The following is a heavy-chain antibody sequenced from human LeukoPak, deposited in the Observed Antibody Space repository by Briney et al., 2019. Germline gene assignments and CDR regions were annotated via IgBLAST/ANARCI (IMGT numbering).Heavy chain of an antibody. V-gene: IGHV3-48*01. CDR2: ISSSSTI. D-gene: IGHD6-6*01. J-gene: IGHJ6*02. Sequence: GGSLRLSCTASGFTFSRHWISWVRQTPGKGLEWVSYISSSSTIYYADSVKGRFTISRDNAKNSLYLQMNSLRAEDTAVYYCARALGTGSSSLGYYYGMDVWGQGTTVTVSS. CDR3: ARALGTGSSSLGYYYGMDV. CDR1: GFTFSRHW.